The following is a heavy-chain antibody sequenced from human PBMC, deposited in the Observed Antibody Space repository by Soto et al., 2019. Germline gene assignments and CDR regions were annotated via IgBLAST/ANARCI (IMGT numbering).Heavy chain of an antibody. CDR3: AKRRDKWFGELSPDY. V-gene: IGHV3-23*01. CDR1: GLTFSSYA. J-gene: IGHJ4*02. Sequence: EVQLLESGGGLVQPGGSLRLSCAASGLTFSSYAMSWVRQAPGKGLEWVSAISGSGGSTYYADSVKGRFTISRDNSKNTLYLQMNSLSAEDTAVYYCAKRRDKWFGELSPDYWGQGTLVTVSS. CDR2: ISGSGGST. D-gene: IGHD3-10*01.